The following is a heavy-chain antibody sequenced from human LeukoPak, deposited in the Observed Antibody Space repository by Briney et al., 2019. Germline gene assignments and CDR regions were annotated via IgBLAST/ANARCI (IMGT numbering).Heavy chain of an antibody. CDR2: ITTSGGAT. J-gene: IGHJ4*02. Sequence: GGSLRLSCAASGFTFSSYDMSWVRQAPGKGLEWVSSITTSGGATYYADSVKGRFTISRDNSKNTLYLQMNSLRAEDTAVYYCAKDRTSSPGAYWGQGTLVTVSS. V-gene: IGHV3-23*01. CDR3: AKDRTSSPGAY. CDR1: GFTFSSYD. D-gene: IGHD6-6*01.